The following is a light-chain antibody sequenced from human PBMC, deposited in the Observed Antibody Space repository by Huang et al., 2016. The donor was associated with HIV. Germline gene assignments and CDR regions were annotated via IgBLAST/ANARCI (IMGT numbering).Light chain of an antibody. CDR1: QTITKS. CDR2: TAS. J-gene: IGKJ1*01. V-gene: IGKV1-39*01. Sequence: DIQMTPSPPSLSACVGDLVTFTCRANQTITKSLNWYQQKPEKAPKLLIDTASTLESGVPSRFRGTGSGSRFTLNMVNLQPEEFATYYCQQSVSVPRTFGRGT. CDR3: QQSVSVPRT.